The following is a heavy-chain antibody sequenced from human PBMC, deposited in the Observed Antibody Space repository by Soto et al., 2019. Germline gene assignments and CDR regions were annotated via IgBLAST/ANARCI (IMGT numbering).Heavy chain of an antibody. CDR2: IYNSETT. CDR3: ARHQGYSAPSRFDY. CDR1: GGSISSYY. V-gene: IGHV4-59*08. J-gene: IGHJ4*02. Sequence: QVQLQESGPGLVKPSETLSLTCTVSGGSISSYYWSWIRQPPGKGLEWIGYIYNSETTNYNPSLKSRVTXXVXTXXNQFSLKLSSVTAADTAVYYCARHQGYSAPSRFDYWGQGTPVTVSS. D-gene: IGHD5-12*01.